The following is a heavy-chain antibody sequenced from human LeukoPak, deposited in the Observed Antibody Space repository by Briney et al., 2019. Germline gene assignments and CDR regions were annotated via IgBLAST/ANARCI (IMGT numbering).Heavy chain of an antibody. D-gene: IGHD2-15*01. J-gene: IGHJ2*01. Sequence: SETLSLTCTVSGGSISSYYWSWIRQPPGKGLEWIGYIYYSGSTNYNPSLKSRATISVDTSKNQFSLKLSSVTAADTAVYYCATLGYCSGGSCPWWYFDLWGRGTLVTVSS. V-gene: IGHV4-59*08. CDR1: GGSISSYY. CDR3: ATLGYCSGGSCPWWYFDL. CDR2: IYYSGST.